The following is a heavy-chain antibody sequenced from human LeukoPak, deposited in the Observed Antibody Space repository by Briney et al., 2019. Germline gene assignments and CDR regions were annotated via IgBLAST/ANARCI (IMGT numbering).Heavy chain of an antibody. D-gene: IGHD2-15*01. CDR3: ARQSTRYCSGGSCYSNSAFDI. CDR1: GGSISSYY. Sequence: PSETLSLTCTVSGGSISSYYWSWIRQPPGEGLEWIGYIYYSGSTNYNPSLKSRVTISIDTSKKQVSLKLSSVTAADTAVYYCARQSTRYCSGGSCYSNSAFDIWGQGTMVTVSS. J-gene: IGHJ3*02. CDR2: IYYSGST. V-gene: IGHV4-59*08.